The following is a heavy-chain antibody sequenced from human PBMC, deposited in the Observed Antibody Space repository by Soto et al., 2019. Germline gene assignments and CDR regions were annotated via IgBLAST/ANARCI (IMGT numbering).Heavy chain of an antibody. J-gene: IGHJ6*02. D-gene: IGHD2-2*01. CDR2: INSDGSRT. CDR1: GFNFSRFW. CDR3: ARDLSSCSSARCYSFYYGMDL. V-gene: IGHV3-74*01. Sequence: TGGSLRLSCTASGFNFSRFWTHWVRQVPGRGLVWVSHINSDGSRTSYADSVKGRFTIFRDNAKNTLYLQMNSLRAEDTAVYYCARDLSSCSSARCYSFYYGMDLWGQGTTVTVSS.